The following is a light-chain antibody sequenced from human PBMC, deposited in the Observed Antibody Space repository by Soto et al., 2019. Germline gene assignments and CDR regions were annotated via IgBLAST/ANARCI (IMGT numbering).Light chain of an antibody. Sequence: DIPMTQSPSTLSASVGDRVTITCRASQSISSWLAWYQQKPGKAPKLLIYKASSLESGVPSRFSGSGSGTEFTLTISSLQPDDFATYYCQQYNSYSWTFGQGTKAEIK. CDR1: QSISSW. CDR3: QQYNSYSWT. J-gene: IGKJ1*01. V-gene: IGKV1-5*03. CDR2: KAS.